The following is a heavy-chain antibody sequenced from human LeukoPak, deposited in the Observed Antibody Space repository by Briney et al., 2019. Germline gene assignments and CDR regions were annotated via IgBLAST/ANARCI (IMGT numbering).Heavy chain of an antibody. CDR1: GGSISSNY. J-gene: IGHJ5*02. V-gene: IGHV4-59*08. CDR2: ICSSGST. Sequence: PSETLSLTCTVSGGSISSNYWGWIRQPPGKGLEYIAFICSSGSTTSNTSLKSRVTMSIATSKSQFSLILTSVTAADTAVYYCAKRAITNAGNLWFDPWGQGTLVTVSS. D-gene: IGHD4-23*01. CDR3: AKRAITNAGNLWFDP.